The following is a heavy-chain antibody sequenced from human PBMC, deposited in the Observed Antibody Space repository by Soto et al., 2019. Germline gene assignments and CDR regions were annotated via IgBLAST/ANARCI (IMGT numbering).Heavy chain of an antibody. J-gene: IGHJ5*02. CDR3: AHRQGLDGYGYSEQLVLKRANWFDP. V-gene: IGHV2-5*02. Sequence: QITLKESGPTLVKPTQTLTLTCTFSGFSLSTSGVGVGWIRQPPGKALEWLALIYWDDDKRYSPSLKSRLTIPKDTSKNQVVLTMTNMDPVDTATYYCAHRQGLDGYGYSEQLVLKRANWFDPWGQGTLVTVSS. D-gene: IGHD6-13*01. CDR1: GFSLSTSGVG. CDR2: IYWDDDK.